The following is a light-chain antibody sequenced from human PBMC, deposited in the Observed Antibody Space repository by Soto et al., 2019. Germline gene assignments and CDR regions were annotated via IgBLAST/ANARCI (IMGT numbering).Light chain of an antibody. CDR1: SSNIGAGYG. CDR3: QSYDTSLSGSV. Sequence: QSVLTQPPSVSGAPGQRVTISCTGSSSNIGAGYGVHWYQQLPGTAPKLLIYSNINRPSGVPDRFSGSKSGTSASLVITGLQAEDEADYYCQSYDTSLSGSVFGGGTKLTVL. CDR2: SNI. J-gene: IGLJ3*02. V-gene: IGLV1-40*01.